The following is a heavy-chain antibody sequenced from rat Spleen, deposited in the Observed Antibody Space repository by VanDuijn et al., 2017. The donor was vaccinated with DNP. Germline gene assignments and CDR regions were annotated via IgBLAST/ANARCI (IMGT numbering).Heavy chain of an antibody. Sequence: EVQLQESGPGLVKPSQSLSLTCSVTAYSITTNYWGWIRKFPGDKMEWVATIKTAGGGTYYPDSVKGRFTISRDNAKSTLYLQMNSLRSEDMATYYCARHNTVAPYWYFDFWGPGTMVTVSS. V-gene: IGHV3-1*01. CDR2: IKTAGGGT. CDR3: ARHNTVAPYWYFDF. J-gene: IGHJ1*01. CDR1: AYSITTNY. D-gene: IGHD4-1*01.